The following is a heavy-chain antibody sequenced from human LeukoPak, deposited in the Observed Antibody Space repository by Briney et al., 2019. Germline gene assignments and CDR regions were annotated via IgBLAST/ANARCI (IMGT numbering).Heavy chain of an antibody. Sequence: PGGSLRLSCATSGFTVSSNYMSWVRQAPGKGLEWVPVIYSGGSTYYADSVMGRFTIYRDNSKNTLYLQMNSLRAEDTAVYYCAKARIVGAIPNWFDPGGQGTRVTVSS. D-gene: IGHD1-26*01. CDR3: AKARIVGAIPNWFDP. CDR1: GFTVSSNY. J-gene: IGHJ5*02. CDR2: IYSGGST. V-gene: IGHV3-53*01.